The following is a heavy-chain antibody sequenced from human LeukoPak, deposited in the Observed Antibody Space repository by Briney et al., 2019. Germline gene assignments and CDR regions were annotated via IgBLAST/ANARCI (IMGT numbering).Heavy chain of an antibody. CDR1: GYTFTSYG. D-gene: IGHD6-19*01. Sequence: ASVKVSCKASGYTFTSYGISWVRQAPGQGLEWMGWIGAYNGNTNYAQKLQGRVTMTTDTSTSTAYMELRSLRSDDTAVYYCARDLIPSQGAVAGTTFDPWGQGTLVTVSS. CDR3: ARDLIPSQGAVAGTTFDP. V-gene: IGHV1-18*01. CDR2: IGAYNGNT. J-gene: IGHJ5*02.